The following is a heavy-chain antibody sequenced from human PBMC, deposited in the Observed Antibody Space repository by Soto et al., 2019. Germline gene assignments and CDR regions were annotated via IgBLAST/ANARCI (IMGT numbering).Heavy chain of an antibody. V-gene: IGHV3-30*03. D-gene: IGHD2-2*01. CDR1: GFTFSSYG. CDR3: AAGVVPAAIGGLY. J-gene: IGHJ4*02. CDR2: ISYDGSNK. Sequence: PGGSLRLSCAASGFTFSSYGMHWVRQAPGKGLEWVAVISYDGSNKYYADSVKGRFTISRDNSKNTLYLQMNSLRAEDTAVYYCAAGVVPAAIGGLYWGQGTLVTVSS.